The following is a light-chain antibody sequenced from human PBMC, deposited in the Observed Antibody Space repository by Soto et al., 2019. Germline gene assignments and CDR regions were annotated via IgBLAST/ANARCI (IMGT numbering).Light chain of an antibody. CDR2: DAS. Sequence: DIQMTQSPSSLSASVGDRVTITCRASQGISSFLAWFQQKPGKAPKSLIYDASTLQSRVSSRIRRSESDTLLPLPRSSLQPEDFATYYCQHYHSYHASFGQGTKVEIK. V-gene: IGKV1-16*01. CDR3: QHYHSYHAS. CDR1: QGISSF. J-gene: IGKJ1*01.